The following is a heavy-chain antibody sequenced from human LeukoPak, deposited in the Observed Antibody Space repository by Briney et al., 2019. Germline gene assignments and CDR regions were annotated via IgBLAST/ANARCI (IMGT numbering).Heavy chain of an antibody. Sequence: GGSLRLSCAASGFVFSSYWMHWVRQAPGKGLVWVSRIYTNGSYTNYADSVKGRFTISRDNAKNTLSLHMNSLRAEDMAVYYCARGDDESLDHWGQGTLVTVSS. CDR2: IYTNGSYT. D-gene: IGHD3-16*01. J-gene: IGHJ4*02. CDR3: ARGDDESLDH. CDR1: GFVFSSYW. V-gene: IGHV3-74*01.